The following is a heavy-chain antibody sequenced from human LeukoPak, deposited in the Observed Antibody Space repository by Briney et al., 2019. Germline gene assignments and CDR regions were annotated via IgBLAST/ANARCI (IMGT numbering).Heavy chain of an antibody. CDR1: GDSISSSSYY. V-gene: IGHV4-39*01. CDR3: ASCEGGTADY. D-gene: IGHD1-1*01. CDR2: IYYSGST. Sequence: PSETLSLTCTVSGDSISSSSYYWGWLRQPPGKGLEWIGTIYYSGSTYYNPSLKSRVTISVDTSKNQFSLKLSSVTAADTAVYYCASCEGGTADYWGQGTLVTVSS. J-gene: IGHJ4*02.